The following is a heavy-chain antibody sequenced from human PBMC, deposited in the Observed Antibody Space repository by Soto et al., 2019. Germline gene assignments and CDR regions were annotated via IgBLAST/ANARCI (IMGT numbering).Heavy chain of an antibody. V-gene: IGHV4-4*02. Sequence: SETLSLTCAVSGGSISSSNWWSWVRQPPGKGLEWIGEIYHSGSTNYNPSLKSRVTISVDKSKNQFSLKLSSVTAADTAVYYCARVFGDCYYYYGMDVWGQRTTVTVSS. D-gene: IGHD2-21*02. CDR2: IYHSGST. CDR3: ARVFGDCYYYYGMDV. CDR1: GGSISSSNW. J-gene: IGHJ6*02.